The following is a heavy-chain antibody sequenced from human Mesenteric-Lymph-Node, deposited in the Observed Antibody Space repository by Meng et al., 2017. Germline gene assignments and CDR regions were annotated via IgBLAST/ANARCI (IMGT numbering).Heavy chain of an antibody. CDR1: GFTFSSYW. CDR2: IKNKNDGETT. Sequence: GGSLRLSCAASGFTFSSYWMTWVRQAPGKGLEWVGRIKNKNDGETTDYAAPVKARFTISRDDSRKTLFLQANSLRTEDTGVYYCARGDSDYGHDSFDIWGQGTMVTVSS. CDR3: ARGDSDYGHDSFDI. D-gene: IGHD4-17*01. V-gene: IGHV3-15*01. J-gene: IGHJ3*02.